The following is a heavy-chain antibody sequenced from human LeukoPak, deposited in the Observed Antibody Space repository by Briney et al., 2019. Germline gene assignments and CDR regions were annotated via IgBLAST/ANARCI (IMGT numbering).Heavy chain of an antibody. CDR3: AREEYYYDSSGYLVGVGGDY. J-gene: IGHJ4*02. D-gene: IGHD3-22*01. V-gene: IGHV1-69*13. CDR1: GGTFSSYA. Sequence: ASVKVSCKASGGTFSSYAISWVRQAPGQGLEWMGGIIPIFGTANYAQKFQGRVTITADESTSTAYMELSSLRSEDTAVYYCAREEYYYDSSGYLVGVGGDYWGQGTLVTVSS. CDR2: IIPIFGTA.